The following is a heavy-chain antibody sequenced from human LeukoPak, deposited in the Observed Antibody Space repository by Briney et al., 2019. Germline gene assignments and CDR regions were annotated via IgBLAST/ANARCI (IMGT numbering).Heavy chain of an antibody. D-gene: IGHD3-22*01. CDR1: GGTFSSYA. CDR3: ARAPYYYDGSGYYLGPFQH. V-gene: IGHV1-69*13. CDR2: IIPIFGTA. J-gene: IGHJ1*01. Sequence: GASVKVSCKASGGTFSSYAISWVRQAPGQGLEWMGGIIPIFGTANYAQKFQGRVTITADESTSTAYMELSSLRSEDTAVYYCARAPYYYDGSGYYLGPFQHWGQGTLVTVSS.